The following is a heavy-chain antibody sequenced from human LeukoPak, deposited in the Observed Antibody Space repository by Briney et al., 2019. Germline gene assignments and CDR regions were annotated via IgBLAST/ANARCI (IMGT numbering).Heavy chain of an antibody. Sequence: PGGSLRLSCAASGFTFSSYGMNWVRQAPGKGLEWVSSISSSSSYIYYADSVKGRFTISRDNAKNSLYLQMNSLRAEDTAVYYCARDRTTMVRDYYYMDVWGKGTTVTVSS. CDR1: GFTFSSYG. D-gene: IGHD3-10*01. CDR2: ISSSSSYI. CDR3: ARDRTTMVRDYYYMDV. V-gene: IGHV3-21*01. J-gene: IGHJ6*03.